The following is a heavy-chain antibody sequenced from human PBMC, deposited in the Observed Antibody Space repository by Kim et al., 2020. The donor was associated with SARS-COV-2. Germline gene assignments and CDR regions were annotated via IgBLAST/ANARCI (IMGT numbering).Heavy chain of an antibody. V-gene: IGHV1-24*01. D-gene: IGHD1-26*01. CDR3: ATGGSYYVR. CDR2: GET. Sequence: GETIYAQKFQGRVTMTEDTSTDTAYMELSSLRSEDTAVYYCATGGSYYVRWGQGTLVTVSS. J-gene: IGHJ4*02.